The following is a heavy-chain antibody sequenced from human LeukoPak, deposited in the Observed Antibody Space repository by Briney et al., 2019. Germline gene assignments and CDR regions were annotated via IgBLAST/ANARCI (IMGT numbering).Heavy chain of an antibody. D-gene: IGHD3-10*01. J-gene: IGHJ5*02. CDR3: ARDGNGGSLWFGELLPLLA. CDR1: GYTFTSYY. CDR2: INPSGAST. Sequence: GASVTVSCKASGYTFTSYYMHWVRQAPGQGLEWMGVINPSGASTICAQKFQGRVTMTRDTSTSTVYMELNSLRSEDTAVYYCARDGNGGSLWFGELLPLLAWGQGTLVTVSS. V-gene: IGHV1-46*01.